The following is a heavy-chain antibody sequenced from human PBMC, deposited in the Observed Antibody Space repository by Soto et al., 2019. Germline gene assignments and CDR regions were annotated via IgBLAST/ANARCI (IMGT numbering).Heavy chain of an antibody. V-gene: IGHV3-7*04. CDR3: AGEIKYYYGSGSYQNGAFDI. D-gene: IGHD3-10*01. Sequence: GESLKISCAASGFTFSSYWMSWVRQAPGKGLEWVANIKQDGSEKYYVDSVKGRFTISRDNAKNSLYLQMNSLRAEDTAVYYCAGEIKYYYGSGSYQNGAFDIWGQGTMVTVSS. CDR2: IKQDGSEK. J-gene: IGHJ3*02. CDR1: GFTFSSYW.